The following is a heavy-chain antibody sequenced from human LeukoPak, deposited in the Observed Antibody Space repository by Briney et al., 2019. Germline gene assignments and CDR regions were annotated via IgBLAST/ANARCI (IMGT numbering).Heavy chain of an antibody. CDR2: IYTSGST. CDR3: ARVLRGSTDWFDP. V-gene: IGHV4-61*02. Sequence: SQTLSLTCTVSGGSISSGSYYWHWIRQPAGEGLEWIGRIYTSGSTNYNPSLKSRVTISMDSSKNQFSLKLSSVTAADTAVYYCARVLRGSTDWFDPWGQGTLVTVSS. CDR1: GGSISSGSYY. J-gene: IGHJ5*02. D-gene: IGHD1-26*01.